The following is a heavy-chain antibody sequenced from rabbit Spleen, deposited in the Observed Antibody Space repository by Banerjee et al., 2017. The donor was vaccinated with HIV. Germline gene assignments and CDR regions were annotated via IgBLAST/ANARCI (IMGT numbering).Heavy chain of an antibody. CDR1: GFSFSSSYY. D-gene: IGHD2-1*01. CDR2: IYAGSSGST. V-gene: IGHV1S40*01. CDR3: ARGSAAMTMVITGYYFNL. Sequence: QSLEESGGGLVKPGASLTLTCTASGFSFSSSYYMCWVRQAPGKGLEWIACIYAGSSGSTYYASWAKGRFTISKTSSTTVTLQVTSLTAADTATYFCARGSAAMTMVITGYYFNLWGPGTLVTVS. J-gene: IGHJ4*02.